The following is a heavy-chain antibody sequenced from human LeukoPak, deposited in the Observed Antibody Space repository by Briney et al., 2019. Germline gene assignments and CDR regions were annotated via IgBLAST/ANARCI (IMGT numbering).Heavy chain of an antibody. V-gene: IGHV3-21*04. J-gene: IGHJ4*02. CDR1: GFTFSSYS. CDR2: ISSSSSYI. CDR3: ARDRGLGQWLDY. Sequence: GGSLRLSCAASGFTFSSYSVNWVRQAPGKGLEWVSSISSSSSYIYYADSVEGRFTIARDNSKTSLYLQMNSLRAEDTAIYYCARDRGLGQWLDYWGQGTLVTVSS. D-gene: IGHD6-19*01.